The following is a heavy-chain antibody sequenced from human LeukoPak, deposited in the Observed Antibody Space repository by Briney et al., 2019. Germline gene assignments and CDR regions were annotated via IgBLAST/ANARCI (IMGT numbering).Heavy chain of an antibody. V-gene: IGHV4-4*02. CDR1: GGSISSSNW. D-gene: IGHD3-22*01. Sequence: PSEALSLTCAVSGGSISSSNWWSWVRQPPGEGLEWIGEIYHSGSTNYNPSLKSRVTISVDKSKNQFSLKLSSVTAADTAVYYCARKRFYYDSSGYPAQIAFDYWGQGTLVTVSS. CDR2: IYHSGST. CDR3: ARKRFYYDSSGYPAQIAFDY. J-gene: IGHJ4*02.